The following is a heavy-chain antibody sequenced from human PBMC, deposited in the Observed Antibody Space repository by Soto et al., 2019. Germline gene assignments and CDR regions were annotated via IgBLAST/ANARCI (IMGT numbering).Heavy chain of an antibody. V-gene: IGHV1-2*02. J-gene: IGHJ5*01. CDR2: INPNSGDT. D-gene: IGHD2-2*01. CDR1: GYIFTGYY. CDR3: ARPYCTSNSCHNLFDS. Sequence: ASVKVSCKASGYIFTGYYINWVRHAPGQGLEWMGWINPNSGDTNYAQKFQGRVTMTTDTSISTAYMELSRLRSDDTAVYYCARPYCTSNSCHNLFDSWGQGTLVTVCS.